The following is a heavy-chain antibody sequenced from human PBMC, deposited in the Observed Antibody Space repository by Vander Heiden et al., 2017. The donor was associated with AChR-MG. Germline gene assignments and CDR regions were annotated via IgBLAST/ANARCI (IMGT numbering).Heavy chain of an antibody. Sequence: EVQLLESGGGLVQPGGSLRLSCAASGFTFSSYAMSWVRQAPGKGLEWVSAISGSGGSRYYADSVKGRFTISRDNSKNTLYLQMNSLRAEDTAVYYCAKQISSWFSRFIVSSDAFDIWGQGTMVTVSS. D-gene: IGHD6-13*01. V-gene: IGHV3-23*01. J-gene: IGHJ3*02. CDR3: AKQISSWFSRFIVSSDAFDI. CDR1: GFTFSSYA. CDR2: ISGSGGSR.